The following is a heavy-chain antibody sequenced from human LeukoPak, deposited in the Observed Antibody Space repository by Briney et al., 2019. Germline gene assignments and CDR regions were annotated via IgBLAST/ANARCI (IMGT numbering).Heavy chain of an antibody. V-gene: IGHV4-59*12. CDR2: IYYSGST. CDR1: GGSISSYY. J-gene: IGHJ6*04. CDR3: ARLNMVRGMDV. Sequence: SETLSLTCTVSGGSISSYYWSWIRQPPGKGLEWIGYIYYSGSTNYNPSLKSRVTISVDTSKNQFSLKLSSVTAADTAVYYCARLNMVRGMDVWGKGTTVTISS. D-gene: IGHD3-10*01.